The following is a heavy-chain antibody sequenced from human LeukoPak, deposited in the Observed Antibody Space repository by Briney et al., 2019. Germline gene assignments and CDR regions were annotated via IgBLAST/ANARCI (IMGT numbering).Heavy chain of an antibody. CDR2: IIPIFGTA. V-gene: IGHV1-69*13. Sequence: GASVKVSCKASGYTFTTYGISWVRQAPGQGLEWMGGIIPIFGTANYAQKFQGRVTITADESTSTAYMELSSLRSEDTAVYYCARDLYYYGSGSSNMDVWGKGTTVTISS. J-gene: IGHJ6*03. CDR3: ARDLYYYGSGSSNMDV. CDR1: GYTFTTYG. D-gene: IGHD3-10*01.